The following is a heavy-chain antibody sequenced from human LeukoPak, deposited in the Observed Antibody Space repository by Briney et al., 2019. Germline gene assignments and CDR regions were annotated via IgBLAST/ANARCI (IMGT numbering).Heavy chain of an antibody. V-gene: IGHV4-34*01. D-gene: IGHD1-14*01. CDR2: INHSGST. CDR3: ARTDPTGWFDP. J-gene: IGHJ5*02. CDR1: GGSFSGYY. Sequence: SETLSLTCAVYGGSFSGYYWSWIRQPPGKGLEWIGEINHSGSTNYNPSLKSRVTISVDTSKNQFSPKLSSVTAADTAVYYCARTDPTGWFDPWGQGTLVTVSS.